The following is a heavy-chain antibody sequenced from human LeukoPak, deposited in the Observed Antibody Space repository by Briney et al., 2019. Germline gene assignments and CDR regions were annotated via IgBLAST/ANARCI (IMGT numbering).Heavy chain of an antibody. CDR2: INPNSGGT. J-gene: IGHJ4*02. Sequence: ASVKVSCKASGYTFTGYYMHWVRQAPGQGLEWMGWINPNSGGTNYAQKFQGRVTMTRDTSISTAYMELSRLRSDDTAVYYCARENYYDSSGYYLAYFDYWGQGTLVTVSS. V-gene: IGHV1-2*02. D-gene: IGHD3-22*01. CDR3: ARENYYDSSGYYLAYFDY. CDR1: GYTFTGYY.